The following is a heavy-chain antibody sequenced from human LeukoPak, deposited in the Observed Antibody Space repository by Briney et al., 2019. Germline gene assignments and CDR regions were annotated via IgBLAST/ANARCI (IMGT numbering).Heavy chain of an antibody. D-gene: IGHD6-19*01. CDR2: IIPIFGTA. CDR3: ARPNKYSSGWYFEYFQH. V-gene: IGHV1-69*13. J-gene: IGHJ1*01. CDR1: GGTFSSYA. Sequence: SVKVSCKASGGTFSSYAISWVRQAPGQGLEWMGGIIPIFGTANYAQRFQGRVTITADESTSTAYMELSSLRSEDTAVYYCARPNKYSSGWYFEYFQHWGQGTLVTVSS.